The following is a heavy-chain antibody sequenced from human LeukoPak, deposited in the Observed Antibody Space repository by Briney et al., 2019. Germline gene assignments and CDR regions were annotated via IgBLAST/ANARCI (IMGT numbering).Heavy chain of an antibody. CDR1: GGSISSGSYY. V-gene: IGHV4-61*02. CDR2: IYTSGST. CDR3: ARGLRGSVVRGVIHYYYYYMDV. D-gene: IGHD3-10*01. Sequence: PSQTLSLTCTVSGGSISSGSYYWSWIRQPAGMGLEWIGRIYTSGSTNYNPSLKSRVTISVDTSKNQFSLKLSSVTAADTAVYYCARGLRGSVVRGVIHYYYYYMDVWGKGTTVTVSS. J-gene: IGHJ6*03.